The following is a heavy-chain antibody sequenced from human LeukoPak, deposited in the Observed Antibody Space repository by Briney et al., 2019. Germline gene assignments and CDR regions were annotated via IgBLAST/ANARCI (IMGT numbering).Heavy chain of an antibody. D-gene: IGHD6-13*01. Sequence: GGSLRLSCAASGFTFSSYEMNWVRQAPGKGLEWVSYISSSGTTIYYADSVKGRFTISRDKSKNTLYLQMNSLRAEDTAVYYCARKLIAARTYSFDYWGQGTLVTVSS. V-gene: IGHV3-48*03. J-gene: IGHJ4*02. CDR1: GFTFSSYE. CDR3: ARKLIAARTYSFDY. CDR2: ISSSGTTI.